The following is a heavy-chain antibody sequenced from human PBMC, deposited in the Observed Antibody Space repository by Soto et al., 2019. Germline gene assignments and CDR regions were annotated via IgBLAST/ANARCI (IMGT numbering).Heavy chain of an antibody. CDR1: GYTFISYA. Sequence: ASVKVSCKASGYTFISYAMHWVRQAPGQRLEWMGWINAGNGDTKYSQKFRGRVTITRDTSASTAYMELSSLRSEDTAVYYCARAPVWELLRAPPPFVYWGPGILVTVSS. V-gene: IGHV1-3*01. J-gene: IGHJ4*02. CDR3: ARAPVWELLRAPPPFVY. CDR2: INAGNGDT. D-gene: IGHD1-26*01.